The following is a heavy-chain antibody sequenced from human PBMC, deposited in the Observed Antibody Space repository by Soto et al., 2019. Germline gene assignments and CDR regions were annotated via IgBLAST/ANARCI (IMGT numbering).Heavy chain of an antibody. V-gene: IGHV1-46*01. Sequence: GASVKVSCKASGYTFTSYYMHWVRQAPGQGLEWMGIINPSGGSTSYAQKFQGRVTMTRDTSTSTVYMELSSLRSEDTAVYYCARDGAYYYDSSGYPFDYWGQGTLVTVSS. D-gene: IGHD3-22*01. CDR2: INPSGGST. J-gene: IGHJ4*02. CDR3: ARDGAYYYDSSGYPFDY. CDR1: GYTFTSYY.